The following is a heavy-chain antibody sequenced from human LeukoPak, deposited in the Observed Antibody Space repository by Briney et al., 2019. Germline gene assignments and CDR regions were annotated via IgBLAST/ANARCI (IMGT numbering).Heavy chain of an antibody. V-gene: IGHV3-7*01. CDR2: IKQDGSEK. Sequence: GGSLRLSCAASGFTFSSYAMSWVRQAPGKGLEWVANIKQDGSEKYYVDSVKGRFTISRDNAKNSLYLQMNSLRAEDTAVYYCARDGGGDYNYYYYGMDVWGQGTTVTVSS. D-gene: IGHD4-17*01. J-gene: IGHJ6*02. CDR1: GFTFSSYA. CDR3: ARDGGGDYNYYYYGMDV.